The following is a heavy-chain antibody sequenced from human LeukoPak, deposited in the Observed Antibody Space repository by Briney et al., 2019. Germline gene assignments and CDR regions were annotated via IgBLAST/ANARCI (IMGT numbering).Heavy chain of an antibody. V-gene: IGHV1-69*06. CDR2: IIPMFGTT. D-gene: IGHD1-26*01. J-gene: IGHJ5*02. Sequence: SVKVSCKASGGTFSNDGISWVRQAPGQRLQWMGRIIPMFGTTEYAERFQGRVTITADISTSTVYMELSSLASDDTAVYYCARGGRTCMPTVCPSNWFDPWGQGTLVTVSS. CDR1: GGTFSNDG. CDR3: ARGGRTCMPTVCPSNWFDP.